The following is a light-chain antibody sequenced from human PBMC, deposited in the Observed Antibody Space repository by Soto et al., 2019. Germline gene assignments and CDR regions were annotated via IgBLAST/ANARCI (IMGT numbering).Light chain of an antibody. V-gene: IGKV1-39*01. CDR2: ASS. J-gene: IGKJ2*01. CDR1: QSISNY. Sequence: DIQMTQSPSSLSASVGDRVTITCRASQSISNYLNWYQQKPGKAPNLLLYASSSLQSGVPSRFSGTGSGTDFTLTISSLQPEDFATYYCQHSYSTLYTFGQGPKREIK. CDR3: QHSYSTLYT.